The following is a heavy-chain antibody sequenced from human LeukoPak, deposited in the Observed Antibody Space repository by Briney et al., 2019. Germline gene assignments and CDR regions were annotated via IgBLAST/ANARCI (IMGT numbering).Heavy chain of an antibody. CDR2: INHSGST. Sequence: SETLSLTCAVYGGSFSGYYWSWIRQPPGKGLEWIGEINHSGSTNYNPSLKSRVTISVDTSKNQFSLKLRSVTAADTAVYYCARDPRGDYVGFDYWGQGTLVTVSS. CDR3: ARDPRGDYVGFDY. J-gene: IGHJ4*02. CDR1: GGSFSGYY. D-gene: IGHD4-23*01. V-gene: IGHV4-34*01.